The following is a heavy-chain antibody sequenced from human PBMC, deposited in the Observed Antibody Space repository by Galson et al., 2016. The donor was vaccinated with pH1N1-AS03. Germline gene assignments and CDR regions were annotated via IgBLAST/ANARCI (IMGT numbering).Heavy chain of an antibody. Sequence: CKATGYTFIGYFLHWVRQAPGHGLEWMGWINPNSGGTHYAQKFQGRITMTRDTPITSAYMELSGLRGDDTAVYYCVKGSWGIDIVDRIAHCGMDVWGQGTTVTVSS. V-gene: IGHV1-2*02. CDR2: INPNSGGT. CDR3: VKGSWGIDIVDRIAHCGMDV. CDR1: GYTFIGYF. J-gene: IGHJ6*02. D-gene: IGHD5-12*01.